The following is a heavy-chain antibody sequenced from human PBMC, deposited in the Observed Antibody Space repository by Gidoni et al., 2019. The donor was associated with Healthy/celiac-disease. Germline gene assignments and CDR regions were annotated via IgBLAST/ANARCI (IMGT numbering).Heavy chain of an antibody. Sequence: QVQLVQSGAAVKKPGASATVSCTASGYTLPGYYMHWVRQAPGQGLEWMGWINTNSSGTEDAQKFQGRVTMNRDTSSSTAYMKLSRLRSDDAAVYDGARGAMEQLVLLGQHWGQGTLVTVS. CDR1: GYTLPGYY. V-gene: IGHV1-2*02. CDR2: INTNSSGT. J-gene: IGHJ1*01. D-gene: IGHD6-6*01. CDR3: ARGAMEQLVLLGQH.